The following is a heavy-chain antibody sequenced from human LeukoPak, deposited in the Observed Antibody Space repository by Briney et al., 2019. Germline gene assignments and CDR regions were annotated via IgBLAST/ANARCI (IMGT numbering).Heavy chain of an antibody. D-gene: IGHD3-22*01. V-gene: IGHV3-7*01. CDR3: ARPDTLYDSSGYAWDY. Sequence: GGSLRLSCAASGFTFSSYWMSWVRQAPGKGLEWVANIKQDGSEKYYVDSVKRRFTISRDNAKNSLYLQMNSLRAEDTAVYYCARPDTLYDSSGYAWDYWGQGTLVTVSS. J-gene: IGHJ4*02. CDR2: IKQDGSEK. CDR1: GFTFSSYW.